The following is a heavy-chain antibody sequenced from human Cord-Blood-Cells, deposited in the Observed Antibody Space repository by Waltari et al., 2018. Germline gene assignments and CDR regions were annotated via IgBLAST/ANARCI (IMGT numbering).Heavy chain of an antibody. CDR2: ISSSSSTI. D-gene: IGHD4-4*01. CDR3: ARDLRTTVTTYYFDY. Sequence: EVQLVESGGGLVQPGGSLRLSCAASGFTFSSYSMNWVHQAPGKGLEWVSYISSSSSTIYYADSVKGRFTISRDNAKNSLYLQMNSLRDEDTAVYYCARDLRTTVTTYYFDYWGQGTLVTVSS. CDR1: GFTFSSYS. J-gene: IGHJ4*02. V-gene: IGHV3-48*02.